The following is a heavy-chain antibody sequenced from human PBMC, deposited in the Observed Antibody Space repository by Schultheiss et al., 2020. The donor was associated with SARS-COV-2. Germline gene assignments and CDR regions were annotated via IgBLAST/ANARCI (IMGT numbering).Heavy chain of an antibody. D-gene: IGHD7-27*01. Sequence: GGSLRLSCTTSGLAFSNYWMHWVRQAPGQGLVWVANIKQDGSEKYYVDSVKGRFTISRDNAKNSLYLQMNSLRAGDTAVYYCARDLGRGIYYGMDVSGQGTTVTVSS. CDR1: GLAFSNYW. CDR2: IKQDGSEK. V-gene: IGHV3-7*03. CDR3: ARDLGRGIYYGMDV. J-gene: IGHJ6*02.